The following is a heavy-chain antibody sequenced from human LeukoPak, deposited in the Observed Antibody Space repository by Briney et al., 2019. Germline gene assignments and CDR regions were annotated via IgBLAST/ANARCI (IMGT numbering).Heavy chain of an antibody. J-gene: IGHJ4*02. V-gene: IGHV3-7*01. CDR2: IKQDGSEK. Sequence: GGSLRLSCAVSGFTFTRHWMSWVRQAPGKGLEWVANIKQDGSEKYYVDSVKGRFTISRDNAKNSLYLQMNSLRAEDTAVYYCAREGSEGIDYWGQGTLVTVSS. D-gene: IGHD2-15*01. CDR3: AREGSEGIDY. CDR1: GFTFTRHW.